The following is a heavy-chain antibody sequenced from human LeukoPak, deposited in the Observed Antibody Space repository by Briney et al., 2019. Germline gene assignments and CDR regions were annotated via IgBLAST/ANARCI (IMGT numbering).Heavy chain of an antibody. J-gene: IGHJ4*02. Sequence: ASAKVYCKTPGYRFSDYGISLVPQAPGQGLQWMGSINTYNGNTEYAQSLQGRATMTIDTATATAYLEVRSLISDDTAVYYCARDLGEGAKRDLDFWGQGTLVTVSS. CDR3: ARDLGEGAKRDLDF. V-gene: IGHV1-18*01. CDR1: GYRFSDYG. CDR2: INTYNGNT. D-gene: IGHD1-26*01.